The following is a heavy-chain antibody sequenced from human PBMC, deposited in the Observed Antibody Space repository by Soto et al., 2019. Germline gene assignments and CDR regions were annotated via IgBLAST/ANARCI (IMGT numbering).Heavy chain of an antibody. CDR3: ARPRAREYSSAIFFEI. Sequence: GGSLRLSCAASGLTVSSSYMSWVRQAPGKGLQWVSVIYSAGSTYYANSVKGRFTISRDISTNMVYLQMSSLTDEDTAVYYCARPRAREYSSAIFFEIWRQGALVSVSS. CDR2: IYSAGST. D-gene: IGHD5-18*01. CDR1: GLTVSSSY. V-gene: IGHV3-53*01. J-gene: IGHJ4*02.